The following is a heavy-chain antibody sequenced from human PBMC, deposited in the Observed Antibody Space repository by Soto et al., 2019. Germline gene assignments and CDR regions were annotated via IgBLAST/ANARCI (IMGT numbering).Heavy chain of an antibody. Sequence: QVQLVQSGAEVKKPGASVKVSCKASGYTFTGYYMHWVRQAPGQGLEWMGWINPNSGGSNYAQKFQGRVTMTRDTSISTAYMELSRLRSDDTAVYYCARDYGSGSYYKSYFDYWGQGTLVTVSS. J-gene: IGHJ4*02. D-gene: IGHD3-10*01. CDR3: ARDYGSGSYYKSYFDY. V-gene: IGHV1-2*02. CDR2: INPNSGGS. CDR1: GYTFTGYY.